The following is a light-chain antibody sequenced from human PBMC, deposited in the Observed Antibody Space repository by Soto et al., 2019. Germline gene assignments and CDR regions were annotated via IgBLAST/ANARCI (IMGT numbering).Light chain of an antibody. Sequence: DIQMTQSPSSLSASVGARVTISCRASQSITIHLNWYQQKPGKAPKLLIYATSTLQTGVPSRFRGSGSGTDFTLTISSLHPEDVATYYCQQSYSMPYTFGQGTKLEIK. CDR3: QQSYSMPYT. CDR2: ATS. J-gene: IGKJ2*01. CDR1: QSITIH. V-gene: IGKV1-39*01.